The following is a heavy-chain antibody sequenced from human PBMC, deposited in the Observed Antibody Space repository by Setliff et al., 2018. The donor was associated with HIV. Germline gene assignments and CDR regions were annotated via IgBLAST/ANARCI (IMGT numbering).Heavy chain of an antibody. V-gene: IGHV4-4*07. Sequence: SETLSLTCSVSGGSMSPYYWSWIRQPAGKGLEWIGRLYPSGINIYNPSLRSRVTLSVDTSKNQFSLKLSALPAAVTAVYYCARVFPPIRGAPFGVPPGVFDIWGQGSMVTVSS. J-gene: IGHJ3*02. CDR2: LYPSGIN. D-gene: IGHD2-8*01. CDR1: GGSMSPYY. CDR3: ARVFPPIRGAPFGVPPGVFDI.